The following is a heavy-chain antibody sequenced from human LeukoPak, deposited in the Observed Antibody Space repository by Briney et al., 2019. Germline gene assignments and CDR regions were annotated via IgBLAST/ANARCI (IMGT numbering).Heavy chain of an antibody. CDR1: GFTFSTYW. CDR2: IKEDGRGR. CDR3: ARLPLTARRHFDS. V-gene: IGHV3-7*05. D-gene: IGHD2-21*02. J-gene: IGHJ4*02. Sequence: GGSLRLSCAASGFTFSTYWMSWVRQAPGKVLEWVANIKEDGRGRYYVDFVKGRFTISRDNAENSLYLQMSSLTAEDTAVYYCARLPLTARRHFDSWGQGTLVTVSS.